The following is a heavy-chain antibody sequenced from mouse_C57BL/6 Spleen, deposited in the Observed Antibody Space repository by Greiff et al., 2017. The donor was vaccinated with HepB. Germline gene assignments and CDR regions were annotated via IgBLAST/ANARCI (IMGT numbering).Heavy chain of an antibody. V-gene: IGHV1-82*01. J-gene: IGHJ2*01. CDR1: GYAFSSSW. CDR3: ARENYYGRGY. D-gene: IGHD1-1*01. CDR2: IYPGDGDT. Sequence: VQLQQSGPELVKPGASVKISCKASGYAFSSSWMNWVKQRPGKGLEWIGRIYPGDGDTNYNGKFKGKATLTADKSSSTAYMQLSSLTSEDSAVYFCARENYYGRGYWGQGTTLTVSS.